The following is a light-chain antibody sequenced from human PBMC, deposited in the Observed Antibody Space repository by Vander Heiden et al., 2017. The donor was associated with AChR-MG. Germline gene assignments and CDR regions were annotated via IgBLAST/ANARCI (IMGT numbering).Light chain of an antibody. CDR2: DVS. V-gene: IGLV2-14*01. CDR1: SSDVGCYNH. J-gene: IGLJ2*01. Sequence: QSALTQPASVSGSPGQSITIPCTGTSSDVGCYNHVSWYQQHPGKAPKLMIYDVSKRPSGVSNRFSGSKSGNTASLTISGLQAEDEANYYCSSYTSSTTDVVFGGGTKLTVL. CDR3: SSYTSSTTDVV.